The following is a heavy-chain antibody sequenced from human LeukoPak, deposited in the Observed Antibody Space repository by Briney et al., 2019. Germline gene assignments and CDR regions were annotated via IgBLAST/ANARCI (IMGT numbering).Heavy chain of an antibody. D-gene: IGHD6-19*01. CDR1: GYTFTRHY. Sequence: ASVKVSCKASGYTFTRHYMQWVRQAPGQGLEWMGIINPSGGSTSYAQKFQGRVTVTRDTSTSTVYMELSSLRSEDTAVYYCVRERGVAVAGEGVDPWGQGTLVTVSS. CDR2: INPSGGST. V-gene: IGHV1-46*01. J-gene: IGHJ5*02. CDR3: VRERGVAVAGEGVDP.